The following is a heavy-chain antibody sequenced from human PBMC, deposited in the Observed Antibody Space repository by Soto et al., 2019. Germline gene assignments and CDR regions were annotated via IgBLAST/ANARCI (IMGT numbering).Heavy chain of an antibody. J-gene: IGHJ3*02. Sequence: GGSLRLSCAASGFTFSSYAMHWVRQAPGKGLEWVAVISYDGSNKYYADSVKGRFTISRDNSKDTLYLQMNSLRAEDTAVYYCARECSGGSCYPDAFDIWGQGTMVTVTS. V-gene: IGHV3-30-3*01. D-gene: IGHD2-15*01. CDR1: GFTFSSYA. CDR2: ISYDGSNK. CDR3: ARECSGGSCYPDAFDI.